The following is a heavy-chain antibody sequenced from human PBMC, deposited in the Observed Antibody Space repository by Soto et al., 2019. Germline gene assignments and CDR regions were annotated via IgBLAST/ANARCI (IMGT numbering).Heavy chain of an antibody. Sequence: EEQLLESGGGLVQPGGSLRLSCAASGFTFSSYAMSWVRQAPGKGLEWVSAISGSGATTYHADSVKGRFTISRENSKNTLYLQMNSLRAEDTAVYYCAKPPYSSSTFYYYSMDVWGRGTTVTVSS. D-gene: IGHD6-6*01. V-gene: IGHV3-23*01. CDR3: AKPPYSSSTFYYYSMDV. CDR1: GFTFSSYA. CDR2: ISGSGATT. J-gene: IGHJ6*02.